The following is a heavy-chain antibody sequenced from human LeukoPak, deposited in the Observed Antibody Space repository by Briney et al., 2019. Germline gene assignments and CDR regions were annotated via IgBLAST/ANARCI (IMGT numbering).Heavy chain of an antibody. D-gene: IGHD3-22*01. CDR3: ARRDSSGYYPDY. CDR2: MNPNSGNT. Sequence: GASVKVSCKAPGYTFTSYDINWVRQATGQGLEWMGWMNPNSGNTGYAQKFQGRVTMTRNTSISTAYMELSSLRSEDTAVYYCARRDSSGYYPDYWGQGTLVTVSS. V-gene: IGHV1-8*01. CDR1: GYTFTSYD. J-gene: IGHJ4*02.